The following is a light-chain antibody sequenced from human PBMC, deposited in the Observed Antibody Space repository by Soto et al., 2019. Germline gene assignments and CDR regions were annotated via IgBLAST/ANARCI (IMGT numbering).Light chain of an antibody. CDR2: LNT. Sequence: QSVLTQPPSASGTPGQRVTISCSGGTSNIGTNTVTWYQQVPGTAPKLLLYLNTQRPSGVPDRFSGSKSGTSASLAISGLQSEDEADYYCAAWDDSLNGVIFGAGTQLTV. J-gene: IGLJ2*01. CDR1: TSNIGTNT. V-gene: IGLV1-44*01. CDR3: AAWDDSLNGVI.